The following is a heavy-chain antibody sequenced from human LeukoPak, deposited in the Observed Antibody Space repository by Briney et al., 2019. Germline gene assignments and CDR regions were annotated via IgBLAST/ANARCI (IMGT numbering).Heavy chain of an antibody. J-gene: IGHJ4*02. CDR2: ISYDGRNE. D-gene: IGHD3-10*01. CDR1: GFTFSSYA. V-gene: IGHV3-30*04. CDR3: ARGGDYGSGSFRWRHFDS. Sequence: GMSLRLSCAASGFTFSSYAMHWVRQAPGKGLEWVAVISYDGRNENYADSVKGRFTISRDNPKNTLYLQMNSLRTEDTAVYYCARGGDYGSGSFRWRHFDSWGQGTLVTVSS.